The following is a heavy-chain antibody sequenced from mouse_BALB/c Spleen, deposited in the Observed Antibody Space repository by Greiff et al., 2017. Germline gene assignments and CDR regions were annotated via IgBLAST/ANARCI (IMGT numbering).Heavy chain of an antibody. CDR1: GYTFTSYW. D-gene: IGHD2-14*01. CDR3: ARYEPYYRYDEGGPWFAY. J-gene: IGHJ3*01. Sequence: QVQLKQSGAELARPGASVKLSCKASGYTFTSYWMQWVKQRPGQGLEWIGAIYPGDGDTRYTQKFKGKATLTADKSSSTAYMQLSSLASEDSAVYYCARYEPYYRYDEGGPWFAYWGQGTLVTVSA. CDR2: IYPGDGDT. V-gene: IGHV1-87*01.